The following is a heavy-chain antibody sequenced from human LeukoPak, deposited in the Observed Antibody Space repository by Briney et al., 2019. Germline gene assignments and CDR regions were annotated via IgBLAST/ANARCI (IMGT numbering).Heavy chain of an antibody. CDR2: IGPTGTDR. D-gene: IGHD1-14*01. V-gene: IGHV3-21*01. CDR3: ATETIGRHYDY. Sequence: GGSLRLSCAASGFTFSSCGFNWVRQAPGKGLEWVSSIGPTGTDRYYADSVRGRFTISRDNAKNSMYPQMDNLRDEDTAVYYCATETIGRHYDYWGQGTLLTVSS. CDR1: GFTFSSCG. J-gene: IGHJ4*02.